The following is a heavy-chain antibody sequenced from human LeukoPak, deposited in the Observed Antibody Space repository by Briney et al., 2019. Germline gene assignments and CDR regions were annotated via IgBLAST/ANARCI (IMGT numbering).Heavy chain of an antibody. D-gene: IGHD3-22*01. CDR2: IYYSGST. V-gene: IGHV4-31*03. CDR3: ARGIDDSSGYYPFGY. J-gene: IGHJ4*02. Sequence: SETLSLTCTVSGGSISSGGYYWSWIRQHPGKGLEWIGYIYYSGSTYYNPSLKSRVTISVDTSKNQFSLKLSSVTAADTAVYYCARGIDDSSGYYPFGYRGQGTLVTVYS. CDR1: GGSISSGGYY.